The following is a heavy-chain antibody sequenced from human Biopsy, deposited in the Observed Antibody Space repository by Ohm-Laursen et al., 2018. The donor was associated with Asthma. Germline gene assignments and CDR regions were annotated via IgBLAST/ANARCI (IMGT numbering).Heavy chain of an antibody. D-gene: IGHD3-10*01. CDR1: GYTFISYA. V-gene: IGHV1-3*01. CDR3: ARGREGSGSYFTSHWFDP. CDR2: INAGNGNT. J-gene: IGHJ5*02. Sequence: ASVKVSCKASGYTFISYAIHWVRQAPGQRLEWMGWINAGNGNTKYSQKFQGRVTITRDTSASTAYMELSSLRSEDTAVYYCARGREGSGSYFTSHWFDPWGQGTLVTVSS.